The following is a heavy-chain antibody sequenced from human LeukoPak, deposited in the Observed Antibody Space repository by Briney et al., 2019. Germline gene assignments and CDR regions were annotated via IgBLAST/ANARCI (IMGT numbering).Heavy chain of an antibody. V-gene: IGHV3-30*03. CDR2: ISYHGNNK. J-gene: IGHJ5*02. CDR1: GFTFSSYG. CDR3: AIDPLIYSNPTWFDP. D-gene: IGHD4-11*01. Sequence: PGRSLRLSCAASGFTFSSYGMNWVRQAPGKGLEWVAVISYHGNNKYYADSVKGRFTISRDNSKNTLYLQMNSLGAEDTAVYYCAIDPLIYSNPTWFDPWGQGTLVTVSS.